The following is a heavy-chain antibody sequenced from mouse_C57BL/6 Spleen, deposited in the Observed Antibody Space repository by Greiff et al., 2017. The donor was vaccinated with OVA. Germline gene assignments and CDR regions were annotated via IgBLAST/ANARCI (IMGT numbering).Heavy chain of an antibody. CDR2: ISDGGSYT. Sequence: DVMLVESGGGLEKPGGSLKLSCAASGFTFSSYAMSWVRQTPEKRLEWVATISDGGSYTYYPDNVKGRFTISRDNAKNNLYLQMSHLKSEDTAMYYCARDGDLYYGSSYFDYWGQGTTLTVSS. CDR3: ARDGDLYYGSSYFDY. D-gene: IGHD1-1*01. V-gene: IGHV5-4*01. CDR1: GFTFSSYA. J-gene: IGHJ2*01.